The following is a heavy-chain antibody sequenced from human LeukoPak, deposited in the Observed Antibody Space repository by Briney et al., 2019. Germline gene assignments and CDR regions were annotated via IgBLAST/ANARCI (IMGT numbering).Heavy chain of an antibody. Sequence: WETLSLTCAVYGGSFSGYYWSWIRQPPGKGLEWIGEINHSGSTNYNPSLKSRVTISVDTSKNQFSLKLSSVTAADTAVYYCARVRRSGGRFDPWGQGTLVTVSS. D-gene: IGHD3-16*01. CDR1: GGSFSGYY. V-gene: IGHV4-34*01. J-gene: IGHJ5*02. CDR2: INHSGST. CDR3: ARVRRSGGRFDP.